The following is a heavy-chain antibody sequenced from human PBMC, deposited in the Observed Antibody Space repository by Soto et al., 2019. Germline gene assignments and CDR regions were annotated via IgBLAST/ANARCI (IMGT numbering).Heavy chain of an antibody. Sequence: GWSLRLSCATSGFTFSSYAMILVRQAPGKGLEWVSVISGSDGSTYYADCVKGRVTISRDNSKNTFFLQMNSLRGEDTAVYYCARKAGLGSLFHREFQPRGQGALVTLCS. CDR3: ARKAGLGSLFHREFQP. CDR2: ISGSDGST. D-gene: IGHD2-21*01. J-gene: IGHJ5*02. CDR1: GFTFSSYA. V-gene: IGHV3-23*01.